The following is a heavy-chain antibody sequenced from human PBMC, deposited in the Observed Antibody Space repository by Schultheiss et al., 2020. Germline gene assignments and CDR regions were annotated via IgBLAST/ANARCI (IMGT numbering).Heavy chain of an antibody. D-gene: IGHD7-27*01. Sequence: GGSLRLSCVASGFTFTSYWMSWVRQAPGKGLEWVANIKKDGSEKNYVGSVKGRFTISRDNAKNTVYLQMDSLRAEDTATYYCATDWGSEYWGQGTLVTVSS. CDR1: GFTFTSYW. V-gene: IGHV3-7*04. CDR2: IKKDGSEK. CDR3: ATDWGSEY. J-gene: IGHJ4*02.